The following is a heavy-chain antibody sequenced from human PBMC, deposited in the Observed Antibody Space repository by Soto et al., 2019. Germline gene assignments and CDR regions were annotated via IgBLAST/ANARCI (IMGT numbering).Heavy chain of an antibody. V-gene: IGHV3-33*01. CDR3: VRGANDYGDYYFNY. CDR1: GFNFAMYG. J-gene: IGHJ4*02. Sequence: QVQLVESGGGVVQPGRSLRLSCAAAGFNFAMYGMNWVRQAPGKWLEWVAVIWYDGSDRYPADSVKGRFTISRDNSKNTLYLEMNSLTVEDTALYYCVRGANDYGDYYFNYWGQGTLVTVSS. CDR2: IWYDGSDR. D-gene: IGHD4-17*01.